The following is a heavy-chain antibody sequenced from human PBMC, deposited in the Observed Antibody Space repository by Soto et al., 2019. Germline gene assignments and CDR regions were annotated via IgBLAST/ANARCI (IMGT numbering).Heavy chain of an antibody. J-gene: IGHJ5*02. V-gene: IGHV4-61*01. CDR3: ARAVDPIFGVWGTYRYPTWFDP. D-gene: IGHD3-16*02. CDR2: IYYTGST. Sequence: PSESLSLTCTVSGASFSSGSFYWSWILQPPGKGLEWIGYIYYTGSTNYSPSLKSGVTILVDTSKNQFSLKLTSVTAADTAVYYCARAVDPIFGVWGTYRYPTWFDPWGQGTLVTVSS. CDR1: GASFSSGSFY.